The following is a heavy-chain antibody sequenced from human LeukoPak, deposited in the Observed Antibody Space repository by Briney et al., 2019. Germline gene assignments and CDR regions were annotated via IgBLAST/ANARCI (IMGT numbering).Heavy chain of an antibody. CDR2: IHHSGST. V-gene: IGHV4-31*03. J-gene: IGHJ5*02. CDR1: GGSISGSNYY. Sequence: SETLSLTCTVSGGSISGSNYYWSWIRQHPGKGLEWIGYIHHSGSTYYNPSLKSRVIISVDTSKNQFSLKLNSVTAADTAVYYCASYGSGSYRFDPWGQGTLVTVSS. CDR3: ASYGSGSYRFDP. D-gene: IGHD3-10*01.